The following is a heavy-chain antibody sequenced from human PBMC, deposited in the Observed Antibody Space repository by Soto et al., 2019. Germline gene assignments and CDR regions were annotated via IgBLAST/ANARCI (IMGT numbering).Heavy chain of an antibody. CDR3: AGSGEFTANPRSFAPGYDFWSGYNEGYYYYYGMDV. J-gene: IGHJ6*02. Sequence: ASVKVSCKASGYTFTSYYMHWVRQAPGQGLEWMGIINPSGGSTSYAQKFQGRVTMTRDTSTSTVYMELSSLRSEDTAVYYCAGSGEFTANPRSFAPGYDFWSGYNEGYYYYYGMDVWGQGTTVTVSS. CDR2: INPSGGST. D-gene: IGHD3-3*01. V-gene: IGHV1-46*01. CDR1: GYTFTSYY.